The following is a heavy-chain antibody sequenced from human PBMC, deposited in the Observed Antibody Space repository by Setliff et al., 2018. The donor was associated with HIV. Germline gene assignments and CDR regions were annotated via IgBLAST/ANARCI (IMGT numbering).Heavy chain of an antibody. D-gene: IGHD6-19*01. J-gene: IGHJ6*03. CDR1: GGTFRSYG. V-gene: IGHV1-69*13. Sequence: SVKVSCKASGGTFRSYGINWVRQAPGQRLEWMGGIIPIIDKVEYARRFQGRVTITADESTSTAYMEMSSLRSEDTAVYYCARTDGGWPYYQYYYMDVWGKGTTVTVSS. CDR2: IIPIIDKV. CDR3: ARTDGGWPYYQYYYMDV.